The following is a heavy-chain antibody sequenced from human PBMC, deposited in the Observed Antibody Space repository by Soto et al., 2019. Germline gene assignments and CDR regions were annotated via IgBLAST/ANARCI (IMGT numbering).Heavy chain of an antibody. J-gene: IGHJ4*02. V-gene: IGHV4-39*01. Sequence: SQTLSLTCXVSYGSVSSSNYYWGFINQSPGKGLEWIGSIYYSGNTYYNPSLESRVTISVDKSNNEFSLKVISVTAADTAVYYCARLEGLATISYYFDFWGQGSLVTVSS. D-gene: IGHD3-9*01. CDR3: ARLEGLATISYYFDF. CDR2: IYYSGNT. CDR1: YGSVSSSNYY.